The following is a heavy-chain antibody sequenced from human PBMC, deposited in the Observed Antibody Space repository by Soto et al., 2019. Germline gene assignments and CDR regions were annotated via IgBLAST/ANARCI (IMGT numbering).Heavy chain of an antibody. V-gene: IGHV1-2*02. CDR1: GYTFTGYY. CDR2: INPNSGGT. J-gene: IGHJ3*01. Sequence: ASVKVSCKASGYTFTGYYMHWVRQAPGQGLEWMGWINPNSGGTNYAQKFQGRVTMTRDTSISTAYMELSRLRSDDTAVYYCARDLTVRPSDAFAFRGQRTTVTVSS. CDR3: ARDLTVRPSDAFAF.